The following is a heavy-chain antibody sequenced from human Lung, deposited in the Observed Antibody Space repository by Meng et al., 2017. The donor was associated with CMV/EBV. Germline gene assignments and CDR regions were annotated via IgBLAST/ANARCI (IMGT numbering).Heavy chain of an antibody. CDR1: GFRLRPNA. J-gene: IGHJ4*01. CDR3: AKDIFRWAFDY. CDR2: IEGCNDNT. V-gene: IGHV3-23*04. D-gene: IGHD1-26*01. Sequence: VVPGRRLSGRRRYLRCSCAGPGFRLRPNAMSWVRQAKVKGVGGVSAIEGCNDNTHYADSVKGRFAISRDASTNTLYLQMNNLRAEDTALYYCAKDIFRWAFDYWGHGTLVTVSS.